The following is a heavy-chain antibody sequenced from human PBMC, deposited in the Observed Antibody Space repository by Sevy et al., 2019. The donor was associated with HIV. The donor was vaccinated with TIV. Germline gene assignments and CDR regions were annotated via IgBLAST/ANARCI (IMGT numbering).Heavy chain of an antibody. CDR3: ARGFMGADYYYGMDV. CDR2: ISSSSTTI. D-gene: IGHD3-3*01. Sequence: GGSLRLSCAASRLTFSSSSVNWVRQAPGKGLEWVSYISSSSTTIYYADSGKGRFTNSRDNAKISLYLQMNSLRDEDTAVYYCARGFMGADYYYGMDVWGQGTTVTVSS. V-gene: IGHV3-48*02. CDR1: RLTFSSSS. J-gene: IGHJ6*02.